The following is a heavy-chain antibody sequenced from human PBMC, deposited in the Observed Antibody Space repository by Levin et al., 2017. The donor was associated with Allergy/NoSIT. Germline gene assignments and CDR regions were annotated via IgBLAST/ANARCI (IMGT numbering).Heavy chain of an antibody. CDR2: IYSGGST. V-gene: IGHV3-66*01. CDR1: GFTVSSNY. D-gene: IGHD3-9*01. Sequence: GESLKISCAASGFTVSSNYMSWVRQAPGKGLEWVSVIYSGGSTYYADSVKGRFTISRDNSKNTLYLQMNSLRAEDTAVYYCARGHYDILTGYYGWFDPWGQGTLVTVSS. CDR3: ARGHYDILTGYYGWFDP. J-gene: IGHJ5*02.